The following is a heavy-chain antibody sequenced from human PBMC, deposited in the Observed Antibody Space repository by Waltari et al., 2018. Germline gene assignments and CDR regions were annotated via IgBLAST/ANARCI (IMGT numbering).Heavy chain of an antibody. CDR2: IYYSGST. CDR3: ARQRIAARPGYYYYYMDV. CDR1: GGSISSSSYY. J-gene: IGHJ6*03. V-gene: IGHV4-39*01. D-gene: IGHD6-6*01. Sequence: QLQLQESGPGLVKPSETLSLTCTVSGGSISSSSYYWGWIRQPPGKGLEWIGSIYYSGSTYYHPSLKSRVTISVDTSKNQFSLKLSSVTAADTAVYYCARQRIAARPGYYYYYMDVWGKGTTVTVSS.